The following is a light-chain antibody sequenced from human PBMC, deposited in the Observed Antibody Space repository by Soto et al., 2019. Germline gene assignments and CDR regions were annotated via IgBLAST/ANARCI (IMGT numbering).Light chain of an antibody. CDR1: QSIGSN. V-gene: IGKV1-17*03. CDR2: AIS. CDR3: LQHNTYPLT. J-gene: IGKJ3*01. Sequence: DIQMTQSPSAMSASVGDRVTITCRASQSIGSNLIWFQQTPGKVPKRLIYAISALQSGVPSRLSGSGSGTEFTLTISSLQPEDFATYYCLQHNTYPLTFGPGTKVDFK.